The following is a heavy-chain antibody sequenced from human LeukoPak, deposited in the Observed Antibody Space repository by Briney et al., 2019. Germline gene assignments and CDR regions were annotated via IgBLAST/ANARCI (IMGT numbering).Heavy chain of an antibody. CDR2: IKEDGTWQ. Sequence: GGSLRLSCAVSGFRFSTYWLTWVRQAPGKGPEWVANIKEDGTWQNYVDSVKGRFTISRDNAKNSLYLQMNSLRAEDTAVYYCARVPRDAFDIWGQGTMVTVSS. CDR1: GFRFSTYW. CDR3: ARVPRDAFDI. V-gene: IGHV3-7*01. J-gene: IGHJ3*02.